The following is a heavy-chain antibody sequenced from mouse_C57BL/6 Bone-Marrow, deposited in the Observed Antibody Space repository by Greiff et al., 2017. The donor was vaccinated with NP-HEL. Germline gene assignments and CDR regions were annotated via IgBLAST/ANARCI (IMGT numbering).Heavy chain of an antibody. CDR3: ASIYYGNWGFAY. J-gene: IGHJ3*01. D-gene: IGHD2-1*01. CDR2: ISNGGGST. Sequence: EVNLVESGGGLVQPGGSLKLSCAASGFTFSDYYMYWVRQTPEKRLEWVAYISNGGGSTYYPDTVKGRFTISRDNAKNTLYLQMSRLKSEDTAMYYCASIYYGNWGFAYWGQGTLVTVSA. V-gene: IGHV5-12*01. CDR1: GFTFSDYY.